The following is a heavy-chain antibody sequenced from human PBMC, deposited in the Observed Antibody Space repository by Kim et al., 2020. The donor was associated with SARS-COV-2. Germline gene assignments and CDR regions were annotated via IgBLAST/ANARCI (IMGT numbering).Heavy chain of an antibody. CDR2: VHHDGRT. Sequence: SETLSLTCAVSGSSLITDHWWSWVRQSPGKGLEWIGEVHHDGRTNCNSSLKSRLSMSMDTSKNEFSLKLTSVTVADTAVYYCAREAWGAPVIEWGQGTLVTVSS. D-gene: IGHD2-21*01. J-gene: IGHJ4*02. CDR1: GSSLITDHW. V-gene: IGHV4-4*02. CDR3: AREAWGAPVIE.